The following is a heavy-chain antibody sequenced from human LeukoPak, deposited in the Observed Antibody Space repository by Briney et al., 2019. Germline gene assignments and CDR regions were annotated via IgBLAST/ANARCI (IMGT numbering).Heavy chain of an antibody. D-gene: IGHD3-22*01. Sequence: GESLKISCKGSGYSLTSFWIGWVRQMPGKGLEWMGIIDPGDSDTRYSPSFQGRVTISADKSINTAYMQWSSLKASDTAMYYCARLDDSSGYYRYYFDYWGQGTLVTVSS. CDR2: IDPGDSDT. V-gene: IGHV5-51*01. J-gene: IGHJ4*02. CDR3: ARLDDSSGYYRYYFDY. CDR1: GYSLTSFW.